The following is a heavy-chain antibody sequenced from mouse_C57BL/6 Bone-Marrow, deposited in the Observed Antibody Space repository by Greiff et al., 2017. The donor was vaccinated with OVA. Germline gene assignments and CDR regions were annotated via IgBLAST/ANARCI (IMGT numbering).Heavy chain of an antibody. Sequence: VKLQQPGAELVKPGASVKLSCKASGYTFTSYWMHWVKQRPGQGLELIGMIHPNSGSTNYNEKFKSKATLTVDKSSSTAYMQLSSLTSEDSAVYYCARDSYLPFAYWGQGTLVTVSA. J-gene: IGHJ3*01. CDR2: IHPNSGST. CDR3: ARDSYLPFAY. CDR1: GYTFTSYW. D-gene: IGHD1-1*01. V-gene: IGHV1-64*01.